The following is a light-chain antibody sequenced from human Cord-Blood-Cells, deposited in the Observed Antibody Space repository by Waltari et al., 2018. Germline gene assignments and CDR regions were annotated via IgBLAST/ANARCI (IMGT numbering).Light chain of an antibody. Sequence: NFMLTQPHSVSESPGKTVTISCTRSSGSIASNSVQWYQQRPGSYPTTVIYEDNQRPSGVPDRFSGSIDSSSNSASLTISGLKTEDEADYYCQSYDSSNQVFGGGTKLTVL. CDR2: EDN. V-gene: IGLV6-57*01. CDR1: SGSIASNS. J-gene: IGLJ3*02. CDR3: QSYDSSNQV.